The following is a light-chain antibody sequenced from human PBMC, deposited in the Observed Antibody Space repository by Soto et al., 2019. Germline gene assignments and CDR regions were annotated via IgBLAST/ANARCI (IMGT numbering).Light chain of an antibody. V-gene: IGLV1-40*01. CDR1: SSNIGAGYD. J-gene: IGLJ2*01. Sequence: QSVLTQPPSVSGAPGQRVTISCTGSSSNIGAGYDVHWYQQLPGTAPKLLIYGNNDRPSGVPDRFSGSKSGTSASLAITGLQAEDEADYYCQSYDSSLSRLFGGGTKVTVL. CDR3: QSYDSSLSRL. CDR2: GNN.